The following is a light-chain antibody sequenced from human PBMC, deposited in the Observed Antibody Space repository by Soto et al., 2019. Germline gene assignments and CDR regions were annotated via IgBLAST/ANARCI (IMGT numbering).Light chain of an antibody. CDR3: QQYGSSPRVT. CDR2: GAS. V-gene: IGKV3-20*01. J-gene: IGKJ1*01. CDR1: QSVSSSY. Sequence: EIVLTQSPGTLSLSPGERATLSCRASQSVSSSYLAWYQQKPGQAPRLLIYGASSRATGIPDRFSGSGSGTDFTLTISRLEPVDFAVYYCQQYGSSPRVTFGQGTKL.